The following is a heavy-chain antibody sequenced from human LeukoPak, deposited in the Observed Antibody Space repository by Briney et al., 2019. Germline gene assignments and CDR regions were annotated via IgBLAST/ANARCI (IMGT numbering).Heavy chain of an antibody. D-gene: IGHD3-22*01. Sequence: ASVKVSYKPSGYTFTSYYMHWVRQAPGQGLEWMGIINPIGCSTSYAQKFQGRVTMTRDMSTSTVYMELSSLRSEDTAVYYCARATPYYYDSSGYYYYFDYWGQGTLVTVSS. CDR1: GYTFTSYY. CDR3: ARATPYYYDSSGYYYYFDY. CDR2: INPIGCST. J-gene: IGHJ4*02. V-gene: IGHV1-46*01.